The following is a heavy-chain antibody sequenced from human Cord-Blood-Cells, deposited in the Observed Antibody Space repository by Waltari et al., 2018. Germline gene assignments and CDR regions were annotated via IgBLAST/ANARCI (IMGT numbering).Heavy chain of an antibody. D-gene: IGHD3-22*01. Sequence: QVQLQESGPGLVKPSETLSLTCAVSGYSISSGYYWGWIRQPPGKGLEWIGSIYHSGGIYYNPSLQSRVTRAVGRAKIQFSPKLSAVTAADTAVYYCARLGSGYYFWFDPWGQGTLVTVSS. CDR1: GYSISSGYY. J-gene: IGHJ5*02. CDR2: IYHSGGI. V-gene: IGHV4-38-2*01. CDR3: ARLGSGYYFWFDP.